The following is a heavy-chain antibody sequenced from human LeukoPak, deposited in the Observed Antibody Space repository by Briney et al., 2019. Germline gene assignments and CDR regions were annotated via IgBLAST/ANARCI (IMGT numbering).Heavy chain of an antibody. D-gene: IGHD1-1*01. CDR3: ARVQLERSGEPFDY. V-gene: IGHV1-18*01. CDR1: GYTFSSDG. Sequence: ASVKVSCKASGYTFSSDGISWVRQAPGQGLEWMGWISSYNGDTKYAEKLQGRVTMTTDTSTSTAYMELRSLRSDDTAVYYCARVQLERSGEPFDYWGQGTLVTVSS. J-gene: IGHJ4*02. CDR2: ISSYNGDT.